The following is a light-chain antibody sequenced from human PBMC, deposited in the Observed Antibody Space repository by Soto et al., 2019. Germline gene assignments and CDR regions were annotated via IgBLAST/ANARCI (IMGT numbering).Light chain of an antibody. V-gene: IGLV2-14*03. J-gene: IGLJ2*01. CDR1: SSDVGDYNY. Sequence: QSALTQPASVSGSPGQSITFSCTGFSSDVGDYNYVSWYQQHPGKAPKLMIYGVSYRPSGVSNRFSGSKSGSTASLTISGLQAEDEADYYCSSCTGNSIFFGGGTKLTVL. CDR3: SSCTGNSIF. CDR2: GVS.